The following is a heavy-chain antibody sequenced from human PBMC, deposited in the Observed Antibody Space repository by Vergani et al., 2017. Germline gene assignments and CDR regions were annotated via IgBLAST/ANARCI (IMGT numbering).Heavy chain of an antibody. J-gene: IGHJ1*01. V-gene: IGHV1-8*02. CDR2: MNPNSGNT. Sequence: QVQLVQSGAEVKKPGASVKVSCKASGGTFSSYAISWVRQAPGQGLEWMGWMNPNSGNTGYAQKFQGRVTMTRNTSISTAYMELSSLRSEDTAVYYCAKDRGATMIVVVKYFQHWGQGTLVTVSS. D-gene: IGHD3-22*01. CDR1: GGTFSSYA. CDR3: AKDRGATMIVVVKYFQH.